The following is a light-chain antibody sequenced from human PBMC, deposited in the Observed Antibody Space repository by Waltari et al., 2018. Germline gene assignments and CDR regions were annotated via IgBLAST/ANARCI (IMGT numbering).Light chain of an antibody. J-gene: IGLJ2*01. CDR2: EDN. V-gene: IGLV2-23*02. CDR1: ISDVGTYNL. Sequence: QSALTQPASVSGSPGQSITISCTGTISDVGTYNLVSWYQQHPGKAPKLIIYEDNKRPSGVADRLPGSKSGNTASLTISGLQAEDEADYYCCTYVGRTTFHVTFGGGTKLTVL. CDR3: CTYVGRTTFHVT.